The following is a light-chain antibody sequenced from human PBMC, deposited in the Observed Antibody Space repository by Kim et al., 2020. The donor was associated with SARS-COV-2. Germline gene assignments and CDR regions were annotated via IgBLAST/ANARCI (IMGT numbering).Light chain of an antibody. J-gene: IGKJ1*01. CDR1: QSVSSSY. CDR2: GAS. CDR3: QQCRSSPLT. V-gene: IGKV3-20*01. Sequence: EIVLTQSPGTLSLSPGERATLSCRASQSVSSSYLAWYQQKPGQAPRLLIYGASSRATGIPDRFSGSGSGTDFTLTISRLEPEDFAVYYCQQCRSSPLTFGQGTKVDIK.